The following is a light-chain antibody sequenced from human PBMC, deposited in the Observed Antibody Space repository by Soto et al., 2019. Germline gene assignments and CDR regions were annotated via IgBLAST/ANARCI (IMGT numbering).Light chain of an antibody. J-gene: IGKJ1*01. Sequence: DIQMTQSPSSLSASVGDRVTITCRASQSISTFLNWYQQRPGKAPELLIYAASSLQSGVPSRFSGSGSGTDFTLTISSLQPEDFATYYCQQSYSTLWTFGQGTKVDI. CDR1: QSISTF. V-gene: IGKV1-39*01. CDR3: QQSYSTLWT. CDR2: AAS.